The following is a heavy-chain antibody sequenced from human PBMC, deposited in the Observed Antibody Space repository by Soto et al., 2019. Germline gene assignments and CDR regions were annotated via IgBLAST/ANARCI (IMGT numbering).Heavy chain of an antibody. V-gene: IGHV1-69*01. Sequence: QVKLVQCGTEVKRPGSSVKVSCKASGGTFSNYGLSWVRQAPGHGLQWMGGIIPLFGTLHNAREFQDRVTITADQSTGTASMDLRSLTYDDTAVYFCATTPFNMASAGSYYFDSWGQGILVTVSS. CDR3: ATTPFNMASAGSYYFDS. CDR2: IIPLFGTL. D-gene: IGHD6-13*01. J-gene: IGHJ4*02. CDR1: GGTFSNYG.